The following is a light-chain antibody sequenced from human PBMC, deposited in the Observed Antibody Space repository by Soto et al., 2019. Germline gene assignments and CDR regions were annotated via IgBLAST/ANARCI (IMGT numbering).Light chain of an antibody. CDR1: QSVSSN. J-gene: IGKJ2*01. V-gene: IGKV3-15*01. CDR3: QQYNNWPTLYT. CDR2: GAS. Sequence: EIVMTQSPATLSVSPGERATLSCRASQSVSSNLALYQQQPGQAPRLLIYGASTRATGIPARFSGSGSGTEFTLTISSLQSEDFAVYYCQQYNNWPTLYTFGQGTKLEIK.